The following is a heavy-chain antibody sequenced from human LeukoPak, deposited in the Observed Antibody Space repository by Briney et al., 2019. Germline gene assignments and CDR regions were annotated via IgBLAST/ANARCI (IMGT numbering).Heavy chain of an antibody. CDR1: GITLSTYW. Sequence: SGGSLRPSCAGSGITLSTYWMSWIRQAPGKGLEWVGNIKQDGSEKYFVDSLRGRFTISRDNAKNSLFLQMNSLRAEDTAVYYCARDQGAFDMWGQGTMVTVSS. CDR3: ARDQGAFDM. CDR2: IKQDGSEK. J-gene: IGHJ3*02. V-gene: IGHV3-7*05.